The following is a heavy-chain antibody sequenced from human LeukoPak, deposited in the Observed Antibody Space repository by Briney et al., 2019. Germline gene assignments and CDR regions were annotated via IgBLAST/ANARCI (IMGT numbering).Heavy chain of an antibody. J-gene: IGHJ4*02. D-gene: IGHD3-10*01. Sequence: SETLSLTCTVSGGSISSYYWSWIRQPPGKGLEWIGYIYYSGSTNDNPSLKSRVTISVDTSKNQFSLKLSSVTAADTAVYYCARGPLWFGEYYFDYWGQGTLVTVSS. CDR3: ARGPLWFGEYYFDY. V-gene: IGHV4-59*01. CDR1: GGSISSYY. CDR2: IYYSGST.